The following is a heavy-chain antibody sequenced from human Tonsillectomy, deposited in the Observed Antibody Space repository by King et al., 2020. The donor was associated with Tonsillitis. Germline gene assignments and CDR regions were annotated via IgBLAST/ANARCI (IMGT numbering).Heavy chain of an antibody. J-gene: IGHJ4*02. V-gene: IGHV3-23*04. CDR2: IGDSGVST. Sequence: VQLVESGGGLVQPGGSLRLSCAASGFTFSSYAMNWFRQAPGKGLEWVSAIGDSGVSTYYADSVKGRFIISRDNSKNILYLQMKSLRAEDTAVYYCAKPSRTTVTTWFIGYWGQGTLVTVSS. CDR1: GFTFSSYA. D-gene: IGHD4-17*01. CDR3: AKPSRTTVTTWFIGY.